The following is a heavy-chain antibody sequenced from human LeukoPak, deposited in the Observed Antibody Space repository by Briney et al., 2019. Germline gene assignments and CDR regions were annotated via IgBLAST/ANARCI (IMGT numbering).Heavy chain of an antibody. J-gene: IGHJ4*02. CDR1: GFTFSSYE. D-gene: IGHD6-19*01. Sequence: GSLILSCAASGFTFSSYEMSWVRQAPGKGLEWVSYISSGSTIYDADSVKGRFTISRDNAKNSLYLQMNSLRAEDTAVYYCARESIAVAGAPFDYWGQGTLVTVSS. CDR2: ISSGSTI. CDR3: ARESIAVAGAPFDY. V-gene: IGHV3-48*03.